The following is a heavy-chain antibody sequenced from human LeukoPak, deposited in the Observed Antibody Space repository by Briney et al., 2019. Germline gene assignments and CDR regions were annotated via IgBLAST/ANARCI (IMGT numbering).Heavy chain of an antibody. D-gene: IGHD6-19*01. Sequence: QSGGSLRLSCAASGFTFSSYGMHWVRQAPGKGLEWVAVIWYDGSNKYYADSVKGRFTISRDNSKNTLYLQMNSLRAEDTAVYYCAKDTRGIAVAGNFDYWGQGTLVTVSS. CDR2: IWYDGSNK. CDR1: GFTFSSYG. J-gene: IGHJ4*02. CDR3: AKDTRGIAVAGNFDY. V-gene: IGHV3-33*06.